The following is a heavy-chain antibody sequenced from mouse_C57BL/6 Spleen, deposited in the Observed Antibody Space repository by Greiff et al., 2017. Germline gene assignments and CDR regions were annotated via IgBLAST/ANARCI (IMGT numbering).Heavy chain of an antibody. CDR2: IYPGSGST. J-gene: IGHJ2*01. D-gene: IGHD1-1*01. CDR3: ARYGTTVVASDY. CDR1: GYTFTSYW. Sequence: QVQLKESGAELVKPGASVKMSCKASGYTFTSYWITWVKQRPGQGLEWIGDIYPGSGSTNYNEKFKSKATLTVDTSSSTAYMQLSSLTSEDSAVYYCARYGTTVVASDYWGQGTTLTGSS. V-gene: IGHV1-55*01.